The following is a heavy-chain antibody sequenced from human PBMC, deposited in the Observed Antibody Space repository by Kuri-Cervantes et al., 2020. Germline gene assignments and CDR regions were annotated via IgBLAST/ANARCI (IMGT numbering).Heavy chain of an antibody. Sequence: GGSLRLSCAASGFTFSSYSMNWVRQAPGKGLEWVSSISSSSSYIYYADSVKGRFTMSRDNAKNSLYLQMNSLRAEDTAVYYCATEGYGSGSYPTDYWGQGTLVTVSS. J-gene: IGHJ4*02. CDR3: ATEGYGSGSYPTDY. CDR2: ISSSSSYI. V-gene: IGHV3-21*01. D-gene: IGHD3-10*01. CDR1: GFTFSSYS.